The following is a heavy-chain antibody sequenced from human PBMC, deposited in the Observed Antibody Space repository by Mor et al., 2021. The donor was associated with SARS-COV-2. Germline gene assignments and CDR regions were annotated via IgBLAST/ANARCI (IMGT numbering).Heavy chain of an antibody. CDR3: VWWGVGGPFDY. V-gene: IGHV1-3*01. Sequence: SQEFQDRVTLSRDTSATTVYMELNSLSSEDTAVYYCVWWGVGGPFDYWGQGTLVSVSS. J-gene: IGHJ4*02. D-gene: IGHD1-26*01.